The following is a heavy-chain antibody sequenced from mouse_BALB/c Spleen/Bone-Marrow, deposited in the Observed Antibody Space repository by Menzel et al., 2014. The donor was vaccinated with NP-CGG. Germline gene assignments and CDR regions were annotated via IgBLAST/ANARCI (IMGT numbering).Heavy chain of an antibody. Sequence: EVQLVESGGGLVQPGGSLKLSCAASGFTFSSYTMSWVRQTPEKRLEWVTYISNGGVSTYYGDAVKGRFTISRDNAKNTLYLQMSSLKSEDTAMYYCTRDGYDVGGAMDYWGQGTSVTVSS. CDR3: TRDGYDVGGAMDY. D-gene: IGHD2-2*01. V-gene: IGHV5-12-2*01. CDR1: GFTFSSYT. CDR2: ISNGGVST. J-gene: IGHJ4*01.